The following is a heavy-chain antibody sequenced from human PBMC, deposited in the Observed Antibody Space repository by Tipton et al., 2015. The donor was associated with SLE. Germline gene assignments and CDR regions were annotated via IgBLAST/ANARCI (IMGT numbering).Heavy chain of an antibody. CDR3: ARGRIAVAGNHFDY. J-gene: IGHJ4*02. Sequence: TLSLTCTVSGGSTSRYYWSWIRQPAGKGLEWIGRIYTSGCTNYNPSLKSRVTISVDTSKNQFSLKLSSVTAADTAVYYCARGRIAVAGNHFDYWGQGTLVTVSS. V-gene: IGHV4-4*07. CDR1: GGSTSRYY. D-gene: IGHD6-19*01. CDR2: IYTSGCT.